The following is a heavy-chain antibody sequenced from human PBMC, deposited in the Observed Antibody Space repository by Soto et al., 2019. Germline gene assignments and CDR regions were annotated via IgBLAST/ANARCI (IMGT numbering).Heavy chain of an antibody. CDR1: GGSISSYY. CDR2: IYYSGST. J-gene: IGHJ3*02. CDR3: ARDRRLAAFDI. V-gene: IGHV4-59*01. Sequence: QVQLQESGPGLVKPSETLSLTCTVSGGSISSYYWSWIRQPPGKGLEWIGYIYYSGSTNYNPSLKSXVTXSXDTSKNQFSLKLSSVSAADTAVYYCARDRRLAAFDIWGQGTMVTVSS. D-gene: IGHD3-22*01.